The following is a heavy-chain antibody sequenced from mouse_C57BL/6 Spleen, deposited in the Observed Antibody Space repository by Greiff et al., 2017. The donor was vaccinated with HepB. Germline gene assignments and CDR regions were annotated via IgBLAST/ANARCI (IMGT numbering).Heavy chain of an antibody. D-gene: IGHD1-3*01. CDR1: GFTFSDYG. J-gene: IGHJ4*01. V-gene: IGHV5-15*01. CDR3: ARPYYQSGGAMDY. Sequence: EVKLMESGGGLVQPGGSLKLSCAASGFTFSDYGMAWVRQAPRKGPEWVAFISNLAYSIYYADTVTGRFTISRENAKNTLYLEMSSLRSEDTAMYYCARPYYQSGGAMDYWGQGTSVTVSS. CDR2: ISNLAYSI.